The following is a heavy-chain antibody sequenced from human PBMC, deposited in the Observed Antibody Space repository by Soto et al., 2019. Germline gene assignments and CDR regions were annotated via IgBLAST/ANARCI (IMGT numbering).Heavy chain of an antibody. D-gene: IGHD3-3*01. CDR3: ARDRRLMYYDFWSGYYTDIPSRGDYYYMDV. CDR2: INHSGST. Sequence: SETLSLTCAVYGGSFSGYYWSWIRQPPGKGLEWIGEINHSGSTNYNPSLKSRVTISVDTSKNQFSLKLSSVTAADTAVYYCARDRRLMYYDFWSGYYTDIPSRGDYYYMDVWGKGTTVTVSS. CDR1: GGSFSGYY. V-gene: IGHV4-34*01. J-gene: IGHJ6*03.